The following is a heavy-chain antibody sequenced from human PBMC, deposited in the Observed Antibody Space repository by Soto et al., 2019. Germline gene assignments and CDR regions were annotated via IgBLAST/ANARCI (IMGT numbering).Heavy chain of an antibody. Sequence: EVQLLESGGGLVQPGGSLRLSCAASGFNFSNFPMTWVRQPPGKGLDWVSSISESGRSTYYADSVKGRFNISRDNSKNTLYLQMSSLRAEDTAVYYCAKVWEAGDYGDYWGQGTLVTVSS. CDR1: GFNFSNFP. D-gene: IGHD1-26*01. V-gene: IGHV3-23*01. CDR3: AKVWEAGDYGDY. J-gene: IGHJ4*02. CDR2: ISESGRST.